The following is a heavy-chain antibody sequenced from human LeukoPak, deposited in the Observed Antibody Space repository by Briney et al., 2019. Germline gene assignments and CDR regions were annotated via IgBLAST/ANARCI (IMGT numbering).Heavy chain of an antibody. CDR1: GGSISSYH. CDR2: IYYSGST. J-gene: IGHJ4*02. D-gene: IGHD5-24*01. CDR3: ASVQRLQRSFDY. Sequence: SETLSLTCTVSGGSISSYHWSWIRQPPGKGLEWIRYIYYSGSTNYNPSLKSRVTISVDTSKNQFSLKLSSVTAADTAVYYCASVQRLQRSFDYWGQGTLVTVSS. V-gene: IGHV4-59*08.